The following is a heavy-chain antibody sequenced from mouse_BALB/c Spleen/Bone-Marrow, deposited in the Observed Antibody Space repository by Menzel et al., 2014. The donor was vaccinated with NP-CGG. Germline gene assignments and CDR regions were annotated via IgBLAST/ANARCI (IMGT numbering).Heavy chain of an antibody. J-gene: IGHJ4*01. Sequence: VQLKQSGPELVKPGASVKMSCKASGYTFTSYIMHWGKQKPGQGLEWIGYINPYNDGTKYNEKFKGKATLTSDKSSSTAYMELSSLTSEDSAVYYCARRWLPYAMDYWGQGTSVTVSS. D-gene: IGHD2-3*01. CDR3: ARRWLPYAMDY. CDR2: INPYNDGT. V-gene: IGHV1-14*01. CDR1: GYTFTSYI.